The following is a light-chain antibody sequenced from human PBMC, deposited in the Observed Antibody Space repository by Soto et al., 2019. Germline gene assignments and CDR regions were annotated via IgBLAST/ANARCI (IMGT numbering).Light chain of an antibody. CDR3: QQYNAWPRT. J-gene: IGKJ1*01. Sequence: EIGMKQSPATLSVYKGERATLSCRASLSVSRNLAWYQQKPGQAPRLLIFDASTRATGIPARFSGSGSGTDFTLTITSLQSEDFAVYYCQQYNAWPRTFGQGTNVDIK. V-gene: IGKV3-15*01. CDR2: DAS. CDR1: LSVSRN.